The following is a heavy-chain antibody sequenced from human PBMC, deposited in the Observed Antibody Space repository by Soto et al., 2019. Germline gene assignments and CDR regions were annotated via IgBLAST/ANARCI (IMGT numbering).Heavy chain of an antibody. J-gene: IGHJ4*02. Sequence: ASVKVSCKFSGYTLTELSMHCVRQAPGKGLEWMGGFDPEDGETIYAQKFQGRVTMTEDTSTDTAYMELSSLRSEDTAVYYCATVLPAAIFPFDYWGQGTLVTVSS. V-gene: IGHV1-24*01. CDR3: ATVLPAAIFPFDY. CDR2: FDPEDGET. D-gene: IGHD2-2*01. CDR1: GYTLTELS.